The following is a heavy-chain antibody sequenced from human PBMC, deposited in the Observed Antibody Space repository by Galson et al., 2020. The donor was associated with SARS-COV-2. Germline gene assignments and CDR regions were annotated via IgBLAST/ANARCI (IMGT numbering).Heavy chain of an antibody. CDR3: VRGGDNGDYVWFDP. CDR1: GGSIGSGGYP. J-gene: IGHJ5*02. V-gene: IGHV4-30-2*01. Sequence: SETLSLTCAVSGGSIGSGGYPWNWIRQLPGRGLEWIGYIFHTGSTYYNPSLKSRVTISIDKSKNQFSLSLNSVTAADTAVYYCVRGGDNGDYVWFDPWGQGTLVTVSS. D-gene: IGHD4-17*01. CDR2: IFHTGST.